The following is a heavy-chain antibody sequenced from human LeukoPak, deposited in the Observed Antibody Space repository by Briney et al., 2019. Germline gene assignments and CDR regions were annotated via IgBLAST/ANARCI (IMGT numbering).Heavy chain of an antibody. J-gene: IGHJ3*02. V-gene: IGHV3-43*01. CDR1: GFTFSNYY. Sequence: PGGSLRLSCAASGFTFSNYYMSWIRQAPGKGLEWVSLISWDGGSTYYADSVKGRFTISRDNSKNSLYLQMNSLRTEDTALYYCAKDASGYYYDSSAPTAFDIWGQGTMVTVSS. D-gene: IGHD3-22*01. CDR2: ISWDGGST. CDR3: AKDASGYYYDSSAPTAFDI.